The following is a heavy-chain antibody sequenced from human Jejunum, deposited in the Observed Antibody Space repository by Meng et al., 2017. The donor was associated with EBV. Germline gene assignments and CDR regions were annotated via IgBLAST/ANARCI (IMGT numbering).Heavy chain of an antibody. D-gene: IGHD3-3*01. CDR3: ARGAQPIDL. CDR2: MNPSNGKT. J-gene: IGHJ5*02. Sequence: QVQLVRAGAEVKKPGASVQVSCKASGFTFTNYDINWVRQASGQGLEWMGWMNPSNGKTGYAQKFQGRVTMTRDASTSTAYMELSSLRSDDTAVYFCARGAQPIDLWGQGTLVTVSS. V-gene: IGHV1-8*01. CDR1: GFTFTNYD.